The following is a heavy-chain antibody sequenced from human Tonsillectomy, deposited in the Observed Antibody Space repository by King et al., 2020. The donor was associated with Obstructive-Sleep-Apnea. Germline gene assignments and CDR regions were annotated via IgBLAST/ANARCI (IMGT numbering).Heavy chain of an antibody. Sequence: VQLVESGGSLVQPGGSLRLSCAASGFTFSSYAMSWVRQAPGKGLEWVSTFTAGGGGTYYADSVKGRFIISRDNSKNTLFLQMNSLRAEDTAIYYCAKESKYSGYERTFANWGQGTLVTVSS. CDR3: AKESKYSGYERTFAN. CDR1: GFTFSSYA. J-gene: IGHJ4*02. V-gene: IGHV3-23*04. D-gene: IGHD5-12*01. CDR2: FTAGGGGT.